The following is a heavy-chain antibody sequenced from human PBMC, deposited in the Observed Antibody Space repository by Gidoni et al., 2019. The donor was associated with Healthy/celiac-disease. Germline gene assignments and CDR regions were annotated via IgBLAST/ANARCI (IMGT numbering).Heavy chain of an antibody. J-gene: IGHJ4*02. Sequence: QLQLQESGPGLVKTSETLSLTCSVSGGSISSSYFYWAWIRQPPGKGLEWIGRIYYTGSTYYNPSLKSRATISVDTSKNQFSLKLSSVTAADTALYYCARLSNGWYFDYWGQGTLVTVSS. CDR1: GGSISSSYFY. CDR3: ARLSNGWYFDY. D-gene: IGHD6-19*01. V-gene: IGHV4-39*01. CDR2: IYYTGST.